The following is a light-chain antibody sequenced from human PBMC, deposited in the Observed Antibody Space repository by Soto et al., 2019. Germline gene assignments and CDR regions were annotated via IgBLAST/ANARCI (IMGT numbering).Light chain of an antibody. CDR1: SSDVGGYNF. V-gene: IGLV2-14*01. J-gene: IGLJ1*01. CDR3: YSYRGYYTRV. Sequence: QSVLTQAAAVSGCPGQSITISCTGTSSDVGGYNFVSWYQQHPGRAPKLLIYEVSRRPSGVSNRFSGSKSGDTASLTISGLQAEDEADYYCYSYRGYYTRVFGTGTKVTVL. CDR2: EVS.